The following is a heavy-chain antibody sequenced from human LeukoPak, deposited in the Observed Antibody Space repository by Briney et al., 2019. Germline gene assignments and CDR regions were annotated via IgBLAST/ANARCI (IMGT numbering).Heavy chain of an antibody. D-gene: IGHD2-2*01. Sequence: PGGSLRLSCAASGNYWMHWVRQAPGKGLVWVSHVNSDGSWTSPADSVKGRFTISKDNAKNTVYLQMNNLRTEDTAVYYCVSFYETNWGRGTLVTVS. CDR1: GNYW. V-gene: IGHV3-74*01. CDR3: VSFYETN. CDR2: VNSDGSWT. J-gene: IGHJ4*02.